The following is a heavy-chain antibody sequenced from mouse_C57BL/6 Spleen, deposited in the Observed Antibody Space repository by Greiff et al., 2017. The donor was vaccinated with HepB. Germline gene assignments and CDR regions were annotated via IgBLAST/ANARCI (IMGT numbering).Heavy chain of an antibody. D-gene: IGHD4-1*01. CDR2: IDPSDSET. CDR1: GYTFTSYW. Sequence: QVQLQQPGAELVRPGSSVKLSCKASGYTFTSYWMHWVKQRPIQGLEWIGNIDPSDSETHYNQKFKDKATLTVDKSSSTAYMQLSRLTSEDSAVFCCASRTGTVAYWGQGTLVTVSA. CDR3: ASRTGTVAY. V-gene: IGHV1-52*01. J-gene: IGHJ3*01.